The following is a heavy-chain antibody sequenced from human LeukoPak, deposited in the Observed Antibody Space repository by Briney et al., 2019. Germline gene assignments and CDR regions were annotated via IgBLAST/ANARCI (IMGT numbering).Heavy chain of an antibody. D-gene: IGHD1/OR15-1a*01. J-gene: IGHJ4*02. V-gene: IGHV3-23*01. CDR2: VTGTGSST. Sequence: GGSLRLSCAASGFTFSSYAMSWVRQAPGKGLEWVSIVTGTGSSTNYADSVRGRFTISRDNSKNTLYPQMNSLRAEDTATYYCAKGGTADLAYIDYWGQGALVTVSS. CDR3: AKGGTADLAYIDY. CDR1: GFTFSSYA.